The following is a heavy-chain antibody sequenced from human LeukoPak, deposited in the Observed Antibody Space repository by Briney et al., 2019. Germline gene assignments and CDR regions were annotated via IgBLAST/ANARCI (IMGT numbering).Heavy chain of an antibody. D-gene: IGHD1-26*01. CDR3: ARDLGGSYLFLLNY. Sequence: GGSLRLSCAASGFTFSSYAMHWVRQAPGKGLEWVAVISYDGSNKYYADSVKGRFTISRDNSKNTLYLQMNSLRAEDTAVYYCARDLGGSYLFLLNYWGQGTLVTVSS. CDR1: GFTFSSYA. V-gene: IGHV3-30-3*01. CDR2: ISYDGSNK. J-gene: IGHJ4*02.